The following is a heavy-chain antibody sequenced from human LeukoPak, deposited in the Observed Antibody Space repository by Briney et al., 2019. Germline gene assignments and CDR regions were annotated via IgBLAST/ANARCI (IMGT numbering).Heavy chain of an antibody. V-gene: IGHV4-39*01. D-gene: IGHD6-13*01. CDR3: ARVSSNNWYNERGAFDI. CDR1: GGSISSSSYY. CDR2: IYYSGST. Sequence: SETLSLTCTVSGGSISSSSYYWGWIRQPPGKGLEWIGSIYYSGSTYYNPSLKSRVTISVDTSKNQFSLKLSSVTVADTAVYYCARVSSNNWYNERGAFDIWGQGTMVTVSS. J-gene: IGHJ3*02.